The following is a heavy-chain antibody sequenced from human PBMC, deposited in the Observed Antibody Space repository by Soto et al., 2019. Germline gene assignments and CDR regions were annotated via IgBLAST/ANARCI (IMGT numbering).Heavy chain of an antibody. D-gene: IGHD3-9*01. Sequence: SETLSLTCTVSGGSSSSYYWSWIRQPPGKGLEWIGYIYYSGSTNYNPSLKSRVTISVDTSKNQFSLKLSSVTAADTAVYYCAALLRYFDWPKYYYYMDVWGKGTTVTVSS. CDR3: AALLRYFDWPKYYYYMDV. J-gene: IGHJ6*03. CDR1: GGSSSSYY. CDR2: IYYSGST. V-gene: IGHV4-59*01.